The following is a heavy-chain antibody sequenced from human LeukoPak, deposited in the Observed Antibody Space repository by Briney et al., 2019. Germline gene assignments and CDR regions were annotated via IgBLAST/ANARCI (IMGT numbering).Heavy chain of an antibody. Sequence: GGSLRLSCAASGFTFSAYAMSWVRQAPGKGLEWVSAISEDGGARLYADSVKGRFTISRDNSENTVSLQVNSLRAGDTAVYFCAKESLPHRGYYFDSWGRGTLTTVSS. D-gene: IGHD3-22*01. CDR3: AKESLPHRGYYFDS. CDR2: ISEDGGAR. J-gene: IGHJ4*02. V-gene: IGHV3-23*01. CDR1: GFTFSAYA.